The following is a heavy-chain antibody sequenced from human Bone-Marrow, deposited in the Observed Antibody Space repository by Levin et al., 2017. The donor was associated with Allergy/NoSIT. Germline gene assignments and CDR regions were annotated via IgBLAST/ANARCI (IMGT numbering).Heavy chain of an antibody. D-gene: IGHD4-17*01. CDR3: ARQTTVTYAFDY. CDR1: GGSISSSSNS. Sequence: SETLSLTCTVSGGSISSSSNSWGWLRQPPGKGLEWIGSFFYSGSAYYNPSLKSRLTISVDTSKNQFSLKLSSVTAADAAVYYCARQTTVTYAFDYWGQGTLVTVSS. V-gene: IGHV4-39*01. CDR2: FFYSGSA. J-gene: IGHJ4*02.